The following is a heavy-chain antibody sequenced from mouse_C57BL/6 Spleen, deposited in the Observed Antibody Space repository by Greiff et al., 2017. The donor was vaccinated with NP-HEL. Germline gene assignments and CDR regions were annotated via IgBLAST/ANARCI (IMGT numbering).Heavy chain of an antibody. J-gene: IGHJ3*01. CDR3: ARRAYYSNPAWFAY. Sequence: QVQLQQPGAELVKPGASVKMSCKASGYTFTSYWITWVKQRPGQGLEWIGDIYPGSGSTNYNEKFKSKATLTVDTSSSTAYMPLSSLTSEDSAVYYCARRAYYSNPAWFAYWGQGTLVTVSA. V-gene: IGHV1-55*01. CDR1: GYTFTSYW. CDR2: IYPGSGST. D-gene: IGHD2-5*01.